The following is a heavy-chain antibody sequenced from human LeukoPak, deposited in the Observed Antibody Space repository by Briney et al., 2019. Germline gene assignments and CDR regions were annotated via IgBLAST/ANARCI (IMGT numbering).Heavy chain of an antibody. CDR2: ISDSGRST. J-gene: IGHJ4*02. Sequence: PGGSLRLSCADSAFPFNMSAMSWVRQAPGKGLEWVSDISDSGRSTYYADSVKGRFTVSRDNSKSTLYLQMNSLRADDTAVYYCANLYSYGKRYFGFWGQGTLVTVSS. CDR1: AFPFNMSA. D-gene: IGHD5-18*01. CDR3: ANLYSYGKRYFGF. V-gene: IGHV3-23*01.